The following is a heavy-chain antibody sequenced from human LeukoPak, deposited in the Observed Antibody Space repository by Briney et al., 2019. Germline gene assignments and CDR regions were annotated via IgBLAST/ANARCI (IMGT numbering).Heavy chain of an antibody. V-gene: IGHV1-46*01. CDR2: INPSGGST. CDR3: ARVDGSGSYSASTTFDY. J-gene: IGHJ4*02. CDR1: GYTFTSYY. D-gene: IGHD1-26*01. Sequence: ASVKVSCKASGYTFTSYYMHWVRQAPGQGLEGMGVINPSGGSTRYVQKFQGIVTMTRDMSTSTVYMELSSLRSEDTAVYYCARVDGSGSYSASTTFDYWGQGTLVTVSS.